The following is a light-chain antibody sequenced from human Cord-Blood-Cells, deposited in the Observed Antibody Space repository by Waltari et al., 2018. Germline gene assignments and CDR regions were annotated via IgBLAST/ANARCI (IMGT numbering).Light chain of an antibody. CDR2: DAS. CDR1: QSISSW. J-gene: IGKJ1*01. CDR3: QQFNSYSGT. Sequence: DIQMPQSPSTLSATVGARVTITCRARQSISSWLAWYQQKPGKAPKLLIYDASSLESGVPSRFSGSGAGTEFTLTIGSLQPDDFATYYCQQFNSYSGTFGQGTKVEIK. V-gene: IGKV1-5*01.